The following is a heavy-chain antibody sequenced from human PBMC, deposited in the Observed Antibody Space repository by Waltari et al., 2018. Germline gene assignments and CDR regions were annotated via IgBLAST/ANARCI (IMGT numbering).Heavy chain of an antibody. D-gene: IGHD3-3*01. CDR2: IRYDGTYK. J-gene: IGHJ4*02. V-gene: IGHV3-30*02. CDR1: GFTFNANG. CDR3: AKDRRDFWSGYYSVDY. Sequence: QVQLVESGGGVVQPGESLRLSCAASGFTFNANGMHWVRQAPGNALEWVAFIRYDGTYKKYVDSVKGRFTISRDNFENTGNLQMSSLRIEDTAVYYCAKDRRDFWSGYYSVDYWGQGTLVTVSS.